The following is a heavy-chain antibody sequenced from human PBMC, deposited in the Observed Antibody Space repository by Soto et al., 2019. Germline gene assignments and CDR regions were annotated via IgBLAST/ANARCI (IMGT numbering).Heavy chain of an antibody. CDR1: GYTFTSYG. J-gene: IGHJ4*02. CDR2: ISAYNGNT. D-gene: IGHD3-16*02. Sequence: QVQLVQSGAEVKKPGASVKVSCKASGYTFTSYGISWLRQAPGQGLEWMGWISAYNGNTNYAQKIQGIVTMTTDTSTSTAYMEVRSLSSDDTAVYYFARYHAYDYIWGSERSPGDYWGQGTLVTVSS. CDR3: ARYHAYDYIWGSERSPGDY. V-gene: IGHV1-18*01.